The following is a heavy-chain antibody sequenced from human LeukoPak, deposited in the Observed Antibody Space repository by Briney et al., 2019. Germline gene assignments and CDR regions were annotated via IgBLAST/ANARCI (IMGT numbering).Heavy chain of an antibody. V-gene: IGHV3-23*01. CDR3: AKGNTSSWYIPFDY. CDR1: GFTFSSYV. J-gene: IGHJ4*02. CDR2: ISGGGGST. Sequence: GGSLRLSCAASGFTFSSYVMSWVRQAPGKGLEWVSVISGGGGSTDYADSVKGRFTISKDISKNTLYLQMNSLRAEDTAVYYCAKGNTSSWYIPFDYWGQGTLVTVSS. D-gene: IGHD6-13*01.